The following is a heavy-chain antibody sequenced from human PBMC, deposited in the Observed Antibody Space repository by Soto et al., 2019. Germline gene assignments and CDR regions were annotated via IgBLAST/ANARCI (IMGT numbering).Heavy chain of an antibody. J-gene: IGHJ6*02. Sequence: LSLTCTVSGGSISSYYWSWIRQPPGKGLEWIGYIYYSGSTNYNPSLKSRVTISVDTSKNQFSLKLSSVTAADTAVYYCARAARHYYYGMDVWGQGTTVTVSS. V-gene: IGHV4-59*01. D-gene: IGHD6-6*01. CDR3: ARAARHYYYGMDV. CDR2: IYYSGST. CDR1: GGSISSYY.